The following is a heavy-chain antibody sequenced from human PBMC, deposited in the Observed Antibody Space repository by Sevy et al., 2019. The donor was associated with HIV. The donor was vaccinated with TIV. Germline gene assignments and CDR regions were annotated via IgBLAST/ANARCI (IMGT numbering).Heavy chain of an antibody. D-gene: IGHD5-18*01. J-gene: IGHJ4*02. CDR1: GGSISSGGYS. CDR2: IYHSGST. V-gene: IGHV4-30-2*01. CDR3: ARGQPYDY. Sequence: SETLSLTCAVSGGSISSGGYSWSWIRQPPGKGLEWIGYIYHSGSTYYNPSLKSRVTISVDRSKNQFSLKLSSVTAADMAVYYCARGQPYDYWGQGTLVTVSS.